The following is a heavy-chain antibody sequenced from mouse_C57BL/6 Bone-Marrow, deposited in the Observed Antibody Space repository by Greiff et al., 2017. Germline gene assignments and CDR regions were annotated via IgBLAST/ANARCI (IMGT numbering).Heavy chain of an antibody. CDR1: GYTFTDHT. J-gene: IGHJ3*01. CDR3: VYSNYLAWFAY. V-gene: IGHV1-78*01. D-gene: IGHD2-5*01. Sequence: VKLMESDAELVKPGASVKISCKVSGYTFTDHTIHWMKQRPEQGLEWIGYIYPRDGSTKYNEKFKGKATLTADKSSSTAYMQLNSLTSEDSAVYFCVYSNYLAWFAYWGQGILVTVSA. CDR2: IYPRDGST.